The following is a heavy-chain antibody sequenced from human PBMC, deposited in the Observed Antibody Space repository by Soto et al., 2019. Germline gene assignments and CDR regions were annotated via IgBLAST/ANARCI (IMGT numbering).Heavy chain of an antibody. J-gene: IGHJ4*02. Sequence: AVKVSCKASGVTFSSYAISWVRQAPGQGLEWMGGIIPIFGTANYAQKFQGRVTITADESTSTAYMELSSLRSEDTAVYYCARVRVKGYSYGPDVDYWGQGTMVTVSS. CDR1: GVTFSSYA. V-gene: IGHV1-69*13. CDR3: ARVRVKGYSYGPDVDY. D-gene: IGHD5-18*01. CDR2: IIPIFGTA.